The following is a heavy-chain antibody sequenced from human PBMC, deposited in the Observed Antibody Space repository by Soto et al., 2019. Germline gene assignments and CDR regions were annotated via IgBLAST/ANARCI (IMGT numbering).Heavy chain of an antibody. CDR2: INPSGGST. D-gene: IGHD3-22*01. V-gene: IGHV1-46*01. J-gene: IGHJ4*02. CDR1: GYIFTNHY. Sequence: QVQLVQSGAEVKKPGASVKVSCKASGYIFTNHYIHWVRQAPGQGLEWMGIINPSGGSTNYLQKFQGRITMTRDTSTSTVYMELSSLRYEDTAVYFCARADYYDSSGFYYDCWGQGTLVTVSS. CDR3: ARADYYDSSGFYYDC.